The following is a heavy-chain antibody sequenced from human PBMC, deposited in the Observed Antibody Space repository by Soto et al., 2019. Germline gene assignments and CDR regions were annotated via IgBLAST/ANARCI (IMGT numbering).Heavy chain of an antibody. CDR1: GFTFSSYS. CDR2: ITSSGTTV. V-gene: IGHV3-48*02. J-gene: IGHJ4*02. D-gene: IGHD6-13*01. Sequence: EVHLVESGGGLVQPGGSLRLSCAASGFTFSSYSLNWVRQAPGKGLEWVSYITSSGTTVYYADSVRGRFTISRDNAKNSLYLQMNSLRDDVTAMYYCARGSSNWPYYFAFWGQGPLVTVSS. CDR3: ARGSSNWPYYFAF.